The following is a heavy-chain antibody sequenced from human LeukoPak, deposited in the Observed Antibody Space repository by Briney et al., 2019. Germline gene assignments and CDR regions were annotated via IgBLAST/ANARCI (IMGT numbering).Heavy chain of an antibody. CDR2: INPNSGGT. Sequence: ASVKVSCKASGYTFTGYYMHWVRQAPGQGLEWMGWINPNSGGTNYAQKFQGRVTMTRDTSISTAYMELSSLRSDDTALYYCARDEDLRKVNWFDPWGQGTLVTVSS. CDR3: ARDEDLRKVNWFDP. J-gene: IGHJ5*02. CDR1: GYTFTGYY. V-gene: IGHV1-2*02.